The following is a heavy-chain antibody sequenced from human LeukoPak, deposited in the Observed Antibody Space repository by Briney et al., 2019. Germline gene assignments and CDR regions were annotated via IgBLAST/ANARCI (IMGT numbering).Heavy chain of an antibody. CDR3: ARAAYCSSTSGYRSYGLDV. CDR2: ISRSGTST. J-gene: IGHJ6*02. Sequence: GGSLRLSCAASGFTFSSYSMNWVRQAPGKGLEWVSVISRSGTSTYYADSVKGRFTISRDNSKNSLYLQMNSLRADDTAVYYCARAAYCSSTSGYRSYGLDVWGQGTTVTVSS. V-gene: IGHV3-23*01. D-gene: IGHD2-2*01. CDR1: GFTFSSYS.